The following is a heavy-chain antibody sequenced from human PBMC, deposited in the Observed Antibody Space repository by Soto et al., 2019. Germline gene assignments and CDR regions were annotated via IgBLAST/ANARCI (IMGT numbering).Heavy chain of an antibody. V-gene: IGHV1-18*01. CDR3: ARVLGYCSGGSCYGWFDP. Sequence: GASVKVSCKASGYTFTSYGIIWVRQAPGQGLEWMGWISAYNGNTNYAQKPQGRVTMTTDTSTSTAYMELRSLRSDDTAVYYCARVLGYCSGGSCYGWFDPWGQGTLVTVSS. J-gene: IGHJ5*02. D-gene: IGHD2-15*01. CDR1: GYTFTSYG. CDR2: ISAYNGNT.